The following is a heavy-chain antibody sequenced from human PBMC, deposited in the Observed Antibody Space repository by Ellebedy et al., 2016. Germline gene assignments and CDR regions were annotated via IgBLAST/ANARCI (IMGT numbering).Heavy chain of an antibody. Sequence: GGSLRLXXAASGFTLSDYSMNWVRQAPGKGLEWVSSITSSSSYIFYADSVKGRFTISRDNAKNSVYLQMNSLRDEDTAVYYCARGYLENSFDYWGQGTLVTVSS. CDR3: ARGYLENSFDY. CDR1: GFTLSDYS. V-gene: IGHV3-21*01. CDR2: ITSSSSYI. D-gene: IGHD1-26*01. J-gene: IGHJ4*02.